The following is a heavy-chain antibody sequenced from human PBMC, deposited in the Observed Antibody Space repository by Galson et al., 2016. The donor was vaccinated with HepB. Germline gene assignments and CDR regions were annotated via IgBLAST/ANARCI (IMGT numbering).Heavy chain of an antibody. CDR2: MNPNSGNT. Sequence: SCKASGYTFTTYDIHWVRQATGQGLEWMGWMNPNSGNTRYAQNFQGRVTMTRDTPISTAYMELSSLRSEDTAVYHCAGRRWFGLWGQGTLVTVSS. CDR1: GYTFTTYD. V-gene: IGHV1-8*01. CDR3: AGRRWFGL. J-gene: IGHJ5*02.